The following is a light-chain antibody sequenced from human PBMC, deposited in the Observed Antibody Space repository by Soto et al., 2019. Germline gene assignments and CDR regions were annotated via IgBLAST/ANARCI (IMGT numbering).Light chain of an antibody. CDR1: QSVTSSS. V-gene: IGKV3-20*01. CDR2: GAS. Sequence: EIVLTQSPGTLSLSPGERATLSCRASQSVTSSSLAWYQQKPGQTPRLLIYGASSRATGIPDRFSGSGSGTDFTLIISRLEPEDFAVYYCQQYGSSPITVGQGTRLEIK. J-gene: IGKJ5*01. CDR3: QQYGSSPIT.